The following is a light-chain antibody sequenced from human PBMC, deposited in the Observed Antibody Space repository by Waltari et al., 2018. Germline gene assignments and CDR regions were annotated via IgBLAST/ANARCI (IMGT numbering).Light chain of an antibody. V-gene: IGKV3-20*01. CDR1: QSVRSTY. J-gene: IGKJ2*01. Sequence: EIVLTQSPGTLSLSPGKRVTLSCRASQSVRSTYLAWYQQKPGQAPRLLIYGASTRATGIPDRFSGSGSGTDFTLTISRLEPEDFAVYYCQQYGTSPYTFGQGTKLEI. CDR3: QQYGTSPYT. CDR2: GAS.